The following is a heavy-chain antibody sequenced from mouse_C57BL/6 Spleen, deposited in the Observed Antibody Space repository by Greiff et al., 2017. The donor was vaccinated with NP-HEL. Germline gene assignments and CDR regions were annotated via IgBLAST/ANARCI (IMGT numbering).Heavy chain of an antibody. CDR3: ARDGYYSWFAY. CDR1: GFTFSDYG. D-gene: IGHD2-3*01. Sequence: DVMLVESGGGLVKPGGSLKLSCAASGFTFSDYGMHWVRQAPAKGLEWVAYISSGSSTIYYADTVKGRFTISRDNAKNTLFLQMTSLRSEDTAMYYCARDGYYSWFAYWGQGTLVTVSA. CDR2: ISSGSSTI. V-gene: IGHV5-17*01. J-gene: IGHJ3*01.